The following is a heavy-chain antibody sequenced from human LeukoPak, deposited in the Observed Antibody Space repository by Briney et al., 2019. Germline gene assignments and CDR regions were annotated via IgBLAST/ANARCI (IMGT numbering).Heavy chain of an antibody. V-gene: IGHV1-8*01. CDR2: MNPNSGNT. Sequence: GGSVKVSCKASGHSFTSCDINWVRQATGQGLEWMGWMNPNSGNTGYAQKFQGRVTMTRNTSISTAYMEPSSLRSEDTAVYYCARSPKYYYDSSGYYGMDVWGQGTTVTVSS. J-gene: IGHJ6*02. D-gene: IGHD3-22*01. CDR3: ARSPKYYYDSSGYYGMDV. CDR1: GHSFTSCD.